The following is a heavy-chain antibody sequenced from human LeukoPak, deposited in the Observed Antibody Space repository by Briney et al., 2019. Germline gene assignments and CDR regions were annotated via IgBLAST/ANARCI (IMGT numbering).Heavy chain of an antibody. Sequence: SETLSLTCTISGGSVSSSNWWGWIRQPPGKVLEWIGEIYHNGNTGYNPSLKSRVTISVDKSKNQFSLKLSSVTAADTAVYYCARGAVDYYYYMDVWGKGTTVTVSS. CDR2: IYHNGNT. D-gene: IGHD6-19*01. J-gene: IGHJ6*03. V-gene: IGHV4-4*02. CDR1: GGSVSSSNW. CDR3: ARGAVDYYYYMDV.